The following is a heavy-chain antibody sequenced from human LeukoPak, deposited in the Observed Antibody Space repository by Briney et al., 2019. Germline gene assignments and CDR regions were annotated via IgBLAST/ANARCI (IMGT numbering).Heavy chain of an antibody. J-gene: IGHJ4*02. Sequence: SQTLSLTCTVSGGSISSGGYYWSWIRQHPGKGLEWIGYIYYSGSTYYNPSLKSRVTISVGTSKNQFSLKLSSVTAADTAVYYCARDTGGGGPFDYWGQGTQVTVSS. V-gene: IGHV4-31*03. CDR1: GGSISSGGYY. CDR3: ARDTGGGGPFDY. D-gene: IGHD3-16*01. CDR2: IYYSGST.